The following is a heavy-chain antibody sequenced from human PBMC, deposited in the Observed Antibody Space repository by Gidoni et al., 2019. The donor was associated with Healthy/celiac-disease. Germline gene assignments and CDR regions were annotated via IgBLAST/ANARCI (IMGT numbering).Heavy chain of an antibody. CDR1: GFSFSSYA. V-gene: IGHV3-23*01. CDR2: ISGSGGST. D-gene: IGHD2-21*02. CDR3: AAPFSVVVTATS. Sequence: EVQLLESGGGLVQPGGSLRRSCAAAGFSFSSYAMSWVRQAPGKGLEWVSAISGSGGSTYYADSVKGRFTISRDNSKNTLYLQMNSLRAEDTAVYYCAAPFSVVVTATSWGQGTLVTVSS. J-gene: IGHJ5*02.